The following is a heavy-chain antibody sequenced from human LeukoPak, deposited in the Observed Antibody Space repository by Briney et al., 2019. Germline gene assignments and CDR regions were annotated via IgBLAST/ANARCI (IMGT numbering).Heavy chain of an antibody. V-gene: IGHV3-21*01. CDR2: ISSSSSYI. J-gene: IGHJ4*02. CDR1: GFTFSSYS. Sequence: GSLRLSCAASGFTFSSYSMNWVRQAPGKGLEWVSSISSSSSYIYYADSVKGRFTISRDNAKNSLYLQMNSLRAEDTAVYYCARDDVDTAMVTVDYWGQGTLVTVSS. CDR3: ARDDVDTAMVTVDY. D-gene: IGHD5-18*01.